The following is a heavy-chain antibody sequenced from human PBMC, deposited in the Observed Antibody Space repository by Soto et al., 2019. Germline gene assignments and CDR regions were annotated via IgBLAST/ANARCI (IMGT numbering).Heavy chain of an antibody. V-gene: IGHV3-21*01. Sequence: EVQLVESGGGLVKPGGSLRLSCAASGFTFSSYSMNWVRQAPGKGLEWVSSISSSSSYIYYADSVKGRFTISRDNAKNSRCRQMNSLRAQDTAVYYCARDVPAASDRMDACDIWGQGTMVTVSS. J-gene: IGHJ3*02. CDR2: ISSSSSYI. CDR3: ARDVPAASDRMDACDI. D-gene: IGHD2-2*01. CDR1: GFTFSSYS.